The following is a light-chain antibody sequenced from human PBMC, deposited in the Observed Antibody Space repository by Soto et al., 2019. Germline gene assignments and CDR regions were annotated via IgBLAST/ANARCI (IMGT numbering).Light chain of an antibody. CDR1: SSDVGGYNY. J-gene: IGLJ1*01. CDR3: SSYTSISTPYA. V-gene: IGLV2-14*01. Sequence: QSVLTQPASVSGSPGQSITISCTGTSSDVGGYNYVSWYQQHPGKAPKLMIYDVSNRPSGVSNRFSGSKSGNTASLTISVLQAEFEADYYCSSYTSISTPYAFGTGTKVTVL. CDR2: DVS.